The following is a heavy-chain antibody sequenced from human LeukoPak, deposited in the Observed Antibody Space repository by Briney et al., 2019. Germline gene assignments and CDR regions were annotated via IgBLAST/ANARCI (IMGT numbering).Heavy chain of an antibody. V-gene: IGHV3-23*01. J-gene: IGHJ6*02. CDR3: AKAQRDFVVVVATTRGFYYYGMDV. D-gene: IGHD2-15*01. Sequence: GGSLRLSCAASGFTFTSYSMNWVRQAPGKGLEWVSGISGSGGSTYYADSVKGRFTISRDNSKNTLYLQMNSLRADDTAVYYCAKAQRDFVVVVATTRGFYYYGMDVWGQGTTVTVSS. CDR1: GFTFTSYS. CDR2: ISGSGGST.